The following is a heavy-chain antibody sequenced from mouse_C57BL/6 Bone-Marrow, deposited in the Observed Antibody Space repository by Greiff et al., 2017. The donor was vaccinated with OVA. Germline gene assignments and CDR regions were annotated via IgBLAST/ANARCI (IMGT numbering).Heavy chain of an antibody. D-gene: IGHD2-4*01. J-gene: IGHJ4*01. Sequence: VQLQQPGAELVKPGASVKLSCKASGYTFTSYWMHWVKQRPGQGLEWIGMIHPNSGSTNYNEKFKSKATLTVDKSSSTAYMQLSSLTSEDSAVYYCAVYDYEDAMDYWGQGTSVTVSS. CDR1: GYTFTSYW. CDR3: AVYDYEDAMDY. CDR2: IHPNSGST. V-gene: IGHV1-64*01.